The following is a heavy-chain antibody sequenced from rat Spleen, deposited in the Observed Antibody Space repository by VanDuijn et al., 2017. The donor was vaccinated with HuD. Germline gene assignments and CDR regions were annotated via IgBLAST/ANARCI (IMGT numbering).Heavy chain of an antibody. J-gene: IGHJ4*01. CDR3: AREAAISMGVMDA. D-gene: IGHD1-2*01. V-gene: IGHV3-1*01. Sequence: EVQLQESGPGLVKPSQSLSLTCSVTGYSITSNYWGWIRKFPGNKMEWIGHISYSGSTSYNPSLKSRISITRDTSKNQFFLQLNSVTTEDTATYDCAREAAISMGVMDAWGQGASVTVSS. CDR1: GYSITSNY. CDR2: ISYSGST.